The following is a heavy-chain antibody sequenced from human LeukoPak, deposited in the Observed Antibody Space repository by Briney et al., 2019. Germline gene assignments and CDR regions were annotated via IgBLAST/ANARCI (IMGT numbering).Heavy chain of an antibody. D-gene: IGHD3-3*01. CDR3: AAYDFWSGYYPDY. V-gene: IGHV4-39*07. CDR1: GGSISSSSYY. CDR2: IYYSGST. Sequence: SETLSLTCTVSGGSISSSSYYWGWIRQPPGKGLEWIGSIYYSGSTYYNPSLKSRVTISVDTSKNRFSLKLSPVTAADTAVYYCAAYDFWSGYYPDYWGQGTLVTVSS. J-gene: IGHJ4*02.